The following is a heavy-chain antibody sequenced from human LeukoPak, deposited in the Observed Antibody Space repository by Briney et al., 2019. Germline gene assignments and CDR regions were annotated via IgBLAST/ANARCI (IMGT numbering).Heavy chain of an antibody. J-gene: IGHJ4*02. D-gene: IGHD2-21*02. CDR3: AKDIRAYCGGACYFGD. Sequence: GGSLRLSCAASGFTFSSYGMHWVRQAPGKGLEWVAFIRYDGSNKYYADSVKGRFTISRDNSKNTLYLQMNSLRAEDTAVYYCAKDIRAYCGGACYFGDWGQGTLVTVSS. CDR1: GFTFSSYG. V-gene: IGHV3-30*02. CDR2: IRYDGSNK.